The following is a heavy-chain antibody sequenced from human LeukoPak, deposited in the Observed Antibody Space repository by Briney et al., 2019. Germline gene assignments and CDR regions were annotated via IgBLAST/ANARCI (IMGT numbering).Heavy chain of an antibody. V-gene: IGHV3-74*01. J-gene: IGHJ4*02. D-gene: IGHD3-3*01. CDR3: ARTAGHYDFWSGYSYYFDY. CDR2: VNSDGSST. Sequence: GGSLRLSCAASGFTFSSYWMHRVRQAPGKVLVWVSRVNSDGSSTSYADSVKGRFTISRDNAKNTLYLQMNSLRAEDTAVYYCARTAGHYDFWSGYSYYFDYWGQGTLVTVSS. CDR1: GFTFSSYW.